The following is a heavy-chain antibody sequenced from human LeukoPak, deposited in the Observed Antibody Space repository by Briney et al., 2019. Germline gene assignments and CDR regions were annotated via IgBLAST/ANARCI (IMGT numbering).Heavy chain of an antibody. CDR2: ISNSGST. V-gene: IGHV4-59*01. CDR3: ARDLSVLLWFGELLWAPGAFDI. J-gene: IGHJ3*02. Sequence: PETLSLTCNVSGDSISSYYWSWIRQPPGKGLEWIGYISNSGSTNYNPSLKSRVTISVDTSKNQFSLKLSSVTAADTAVYYCARDLSVLLWFGELLWAPGAFDIWGQGTMVTVSS. CDR1: GDSISSYY. D-gene: IGHD3-10*01.